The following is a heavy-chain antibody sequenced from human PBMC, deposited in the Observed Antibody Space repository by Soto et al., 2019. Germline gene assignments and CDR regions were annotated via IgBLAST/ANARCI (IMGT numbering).Heavy chain of an antibody. CDR1: GVSISSGDYF. J-gene: IGHJ4*02. CDR2: IYYSGST. Sequence: SETLSLTCTVSGVSISSGDYFWSWIRQPSGKGLEWIGYIYYSGSTYYNPSLKSRVTISVDTSKNQFSLKLSSVTAADTAVYYCARENRIQLWRTGLDYWGQGTLVTVSS. CDR3: ARENRIQLWRTGLDY. D-gene: IGHD5-18*01. V-gene: IGHV4-30-4*01.